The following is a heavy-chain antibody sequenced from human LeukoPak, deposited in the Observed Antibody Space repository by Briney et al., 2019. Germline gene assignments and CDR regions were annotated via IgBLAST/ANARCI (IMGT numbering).Heavy chain of an antibody. D-gene: IGHD6-13*01. CDR1: GFTFSSYA. Sequence: PGGSLRLSCAASGFTFSSYAMHRVRQAPGKGLEWVAAISHDGSNKYHADSVKGRFTISRDNSKNTGYLQMNSLRAEDTAVYFCAGSPKYSSSWYEYFQHWGQGTLVTVSS. V-gene: IGHV3-30*01. CDR2: ISHDGSNK. J-gene: IGHJ1*01. CDR3: AGSPKYSSSWYEYFQH.